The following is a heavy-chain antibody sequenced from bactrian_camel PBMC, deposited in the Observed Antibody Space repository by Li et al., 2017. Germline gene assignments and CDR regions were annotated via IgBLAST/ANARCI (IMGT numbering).Heavy chain of an antibody. CDR1: GFTSNSCG. CDR2: ISARAEHI. V-gene: IGHV3S1*01. D-gene: IGHD3*01. J-gene: IGHJ4*01. CDR3: SRSLYDPVKS. Sequence: QVQLVESGGGLVQPGGSLRLSCTAPGFTSNSCGMDWYRQAAGKQREWVSSISARAEHIYYADSVKGRLTISRDDARNTLYLQMNSLKTEVTATYFCSRSLYDPVKSWGQGTQVTVS.